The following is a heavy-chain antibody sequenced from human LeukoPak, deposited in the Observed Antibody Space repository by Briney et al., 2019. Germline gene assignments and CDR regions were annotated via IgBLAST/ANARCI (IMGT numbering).Heavy chain of an antibody. CDR1: GFTFSSYW. CDR2: INSDGSST. Sequence: GGSLRLSCAASGFTFSSYWMHWVRQAPGKGLVWVSRINSDGSSTSYADSVKGRFTISRDNAKNTLYLQMNSLRAEDTAVYYCARRLVVAATPYYYGMDVWGQGTTVTVSS. V-gene: IGHV3-74*01. CDR3: ARRLVVAATPYYYGMDV. J-gene: IGHJ6*02. D-gene: IGHD2-15*01.